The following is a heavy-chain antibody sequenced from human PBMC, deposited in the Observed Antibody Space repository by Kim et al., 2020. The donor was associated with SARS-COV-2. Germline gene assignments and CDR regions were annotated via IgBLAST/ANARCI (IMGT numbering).Heavy chain of an antibody. J-gene: IGHJ6*01. Sequence: SETLSLTCAVYGGSFSGYYWSWIRQPPGKGLEGIGEINHSGSTNYNPSLKSRVTISVDTSKNQFSLKLSSVTAADTAVYYGVRVGPLGAFLPGDYDYGM. CDR2: INHSGST. V-gene: IGHV4-34*01. CDR3: VRVGPLGAFLPGDYDYGM. CDR1: GGSFSGYY. D-gene: IGHD3-16*01.